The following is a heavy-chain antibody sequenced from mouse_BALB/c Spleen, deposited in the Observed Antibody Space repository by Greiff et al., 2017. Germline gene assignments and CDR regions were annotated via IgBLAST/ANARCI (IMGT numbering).Heavy chain of an antibody. CDR3: ARAPKLGTVVDYAMDY. Sequence: LVKTGASVKISCKASGYSFTGYYMHWVKQSHGKSLEWIGYISCYNGATSYNQKFKGKATFTVDTSSSTAYMQFNSLTSEDSAVYYGARAPKLGTVVDYAMDYWGQGTSVTVSS. J-gene: IGHJ4*01. D-gene: IGHD1-1*01. CDR1: GYSFTGYY. V-gene: IGHV1S34*01. CDR2: ISCYNGAT.